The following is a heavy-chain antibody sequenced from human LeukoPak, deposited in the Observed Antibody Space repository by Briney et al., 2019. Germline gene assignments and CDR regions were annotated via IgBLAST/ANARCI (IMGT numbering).Heavy chain of an antibody. D-gene: IGHD3-10*01. CDR3: ARHASLWFGEPLDAFDI. Sequence: SETLSLTCTVSGGSISSSSYYSGWIRQPPGKGLEWIGSIYYSGSTYYNSSLKSRVTISVDTSKNQFSLKLSSVTAADTAVYYCARHASLWFGEPLDAFDIWGQGTMVTVSS. CDR2: IYYSGST. CDR1: GGSISSSSYY. J-gene: IGHJ3*02. V-gene: IGHV4-39*01.